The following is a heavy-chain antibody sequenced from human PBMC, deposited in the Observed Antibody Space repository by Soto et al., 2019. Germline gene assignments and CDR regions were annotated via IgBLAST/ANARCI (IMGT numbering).Heavy chain of an antibody. J-gene: IGHJ5*02. V-gene: IGHV1-69*01. Sequence: QVQLGQSGAEVKKPGSSVKVSCKASGTTFSSYAISWVRQAPGQGLRWMGGISTMFGPANYSQRFLGRVTITADESTTTTYMKLTSLKSDDTAVYYCARGNSRGITLLRVVTDTWFDTWGQGTLVTVTS. CDR1: GTTFSSYA. CDR2: ISTMFGPA. D-gene: IGHD3-10*01. CDR3: ARGNSRGITLLRVVTDTWFDT.